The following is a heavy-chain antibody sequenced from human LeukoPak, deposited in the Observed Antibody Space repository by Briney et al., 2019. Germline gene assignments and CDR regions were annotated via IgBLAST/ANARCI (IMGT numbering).Heavy chain of an antibody. V-gene: IGHV3-43*01. Sequence: GGSLRLSCAASGFTFDDYTMHWVRQAPGKGLEWVSLISWDGGSTYYADSVKGRFTISRDNSKNSLYLQMNSLRTEDTALYYCAKDSSYGDYYFDYWGQGTLVTVSS. CDR3: AKDSSYGDYYFDY. D-gene: IGHD4-17*01. J-gene: IGHJ4*02. CDR2: ISWDGGST. CDR1: GFTFDDYT.